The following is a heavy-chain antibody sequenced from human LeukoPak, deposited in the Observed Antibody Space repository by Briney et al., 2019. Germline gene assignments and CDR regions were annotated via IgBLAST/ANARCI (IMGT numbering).Heavy chain of an antibody. D-gene: IGHD6-13*01. CDR1: GFTFSSYS. J-gene: IGHJ6*02. Sequence: GGSLRLSCAASGFTFSSYSMNWVRQAPGKGLEWVSSISSSSSYIYYADSVKGRFTISRDNAKNSLYLQMNSLRAEDTAVYYCASLYSSSWYYYYYGMDVWGQGTTVTVSS. V-gene: IGHV3-21*01. CDR3: ASLYSSSWYYYYYGMDV. CDR2: ISSSSSYI.